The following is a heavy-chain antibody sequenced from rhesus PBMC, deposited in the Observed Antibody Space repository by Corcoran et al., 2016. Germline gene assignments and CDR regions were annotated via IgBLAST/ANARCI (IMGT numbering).Heavy chain of an antibody. CDR3: AGPWGYFDY. J-gene: IGHJ4*01. CDR1: GASVSRSNW. D-gene: IGHD3-34*01. CDR2: ISGRSGST. V-gene: IGHV4-65*01. Sequence: QLQLQGSGPGLGQPSETLPPSCAAPGASVSRSNWWGWIRQPPGKGLEWIGYISGRSGSTYYNPSLRSRVTISTDTSKNQFSLKLSSVTAGDAAVYYCAGPWGYFDYWGQGVLVTVSS.